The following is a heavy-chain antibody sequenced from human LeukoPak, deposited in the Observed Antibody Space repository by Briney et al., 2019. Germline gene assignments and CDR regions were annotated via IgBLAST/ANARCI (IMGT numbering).Heavy chain of an antibody. CDR2: MHYSGST. CDR3: ARGSYSYGNAFDY. D-gene: IGHD5-18*01. J-gene: IGHJ4*02. V-gene: IGHV4-59*12. CDR1: GGSISSYF. Sequence: SETLSLTCTVSGGSISSYFWSWIRQPPGKGLEWTGSMHYSGSTYYNPSLKSRVTMSVDTSKNQFSLNLNSVTAADTAVYFCARGSYSYGNAFDYWGQGTLVTVSS.